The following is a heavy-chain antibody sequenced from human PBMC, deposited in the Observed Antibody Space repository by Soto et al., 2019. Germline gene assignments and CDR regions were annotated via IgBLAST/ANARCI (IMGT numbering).Heavy chain of an antibody. D-gene: IGHD6-19*01. CDR1: GFTFSSYG. CDR2: IKQDGSEK. V-gene: IGHV3-7*01. CDR3: ARTRSGWYGMLDY. Sequence: GGSLRLSCAASGFTFSSYGISWVRQAPGKGLEWVANIKQDGSEKYYVDSVKGRFTISRDNAKNSLYLQMNSLRAEDTAVYYCARTRSGWYGMLDYWGQGTLVTVSS. J-gene: IGHJ4*02.